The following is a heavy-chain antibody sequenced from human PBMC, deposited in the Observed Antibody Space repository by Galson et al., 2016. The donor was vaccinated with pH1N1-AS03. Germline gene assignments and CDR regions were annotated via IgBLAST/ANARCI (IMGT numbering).Heavy chain of an antibody. Sequence: SLRLSCAASGFTFDDYAMHWVRLAPGKGLEWVSGITWNSDSIGNADSVKGRFTISRDNAQNSLYLQMNSLRSEDTALFYCTALDFWGQGTLVTVAS. J-gene: IGHJ4*02. V-gene: IGHV3-9*01. CDR2: ITWNSDSI. CDR1: GFTFDDYA. CDR3: TALDF.